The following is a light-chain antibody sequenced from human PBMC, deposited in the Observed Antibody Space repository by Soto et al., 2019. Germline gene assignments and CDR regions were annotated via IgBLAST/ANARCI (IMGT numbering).Light chain of an antibody. V-gene: IGLV2-14*01. CDR1: SSDVGGYNY. CDR3: SSYTSSSTLLE. CDR2: DVS. J-gene: IGLJ3*02. Sequence: QSALTQPASVSGSPGQSITISCTGTSSDVGGYNYVSWYQQHPGKAPKLMIYDVSNRPSGVSNRFSGSKSGNTASLTTSGLQAEDEADYYCSSYTSSSTLLEFGGGTKLTVL.